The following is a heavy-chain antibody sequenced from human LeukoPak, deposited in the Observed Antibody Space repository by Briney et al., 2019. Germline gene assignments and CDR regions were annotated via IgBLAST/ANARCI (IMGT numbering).Heavy chain of an antibody. V-gene: IGHV4-39*01. Sequence: SETLSLTCTVSGGSISSSSYYWGWIRQPPGKGLEWIGSIYYSGSTYYNPSPKSRVTMSVDTSKNQFSLKLSSVTAADTAVYYCARPTVYYYYYMDVWGKGTTVTVSS. CDR2: IYYSGST. J-gene: IGHJ6*03. D-gene: IGHD4-11*01. CDR1: GGSISSSSYY. CDR3: ARPTVYYYYYMDV.